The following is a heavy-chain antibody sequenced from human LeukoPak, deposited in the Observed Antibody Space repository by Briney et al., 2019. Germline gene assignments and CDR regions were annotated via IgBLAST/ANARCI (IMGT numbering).Heavy chain of an antibody. Sequence: PGGSLRLSCAASGFTFSSNAMSWVRQAPGKGLEWVSTISGNYGSTYYADSVKGRFTISRDNFKNTVFLRMNSLRAEDTAVYYCARVLLERPGIDSFDIWGQGTMVTVSS. V-gene: IGHV3-23*01. CDR1: GFTFSSNA. J-gene: IGHJ3*02. D-gene: IGHD1-1*01. CDR2: ISGNYGST. CDR3: ARVLLERPGIDSFDI.